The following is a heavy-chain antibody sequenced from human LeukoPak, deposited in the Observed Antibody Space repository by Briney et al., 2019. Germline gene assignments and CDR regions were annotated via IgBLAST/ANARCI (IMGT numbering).Heavy chain of an antibody. CDR1: GYTFISYY. Sequence: ASVKVSCKASGYTFISYYIHWVRQAPGQGLEWMGLINPSSGNTPYAQQFQDRVTMTRDTSTSTVYMELSSLRSEDTDVYYCARHSLIGTTPFDYWGQGTLVTVPS. CDR3: ARHSLIGTTPFDY. J-gene: IGHJ4*02. D-gene: IGHD1-20*01. CDR2: INPSSGNT. V-gene: IGHV1-46*01.